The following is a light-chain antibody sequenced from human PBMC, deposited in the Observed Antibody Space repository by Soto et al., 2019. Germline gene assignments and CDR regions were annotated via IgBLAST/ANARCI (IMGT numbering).Light chain of an antibody. CDR1: QAIRND. J-gene: IGKJ2*01. CDR2: AAS. Sequence: AIQMTQSPSSLSASVGDRVTITCRASQAIRNDLAWYQQKPGKAPKLLIYAASSLKNGVSSRFSGSGSGTDFTLTISSLQPEDFATYYCLQDYNYPYTFGQGTKLEIK. CDR3: LQDYNYPYT. V-gene: IGKV1-6*01.